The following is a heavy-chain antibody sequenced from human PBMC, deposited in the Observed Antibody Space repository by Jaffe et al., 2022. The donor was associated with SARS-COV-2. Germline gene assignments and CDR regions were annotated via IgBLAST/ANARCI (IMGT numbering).Heavy chain of an antibody. CDR1: GGSISSSSYY. D-gene: IGHD3-3*02. J-gene: IGHJ3*02. Sequence: QLQLQESGPGLVKPSETLSLTCTVSGGSISSSSYYWCWIRQPPGKGLEWIGSIYYSGSTYYNPSLKSRVTMSVDTSKKQFSLKLSSVTAADTAVYYCARLGIEMATFLPHDNAFDIWGQGTMVTVSS. CDR2: IYYSGST. CDR3: ARLGIEMATFLPHDNAFDI. V-gene: IGHV4-39*01.